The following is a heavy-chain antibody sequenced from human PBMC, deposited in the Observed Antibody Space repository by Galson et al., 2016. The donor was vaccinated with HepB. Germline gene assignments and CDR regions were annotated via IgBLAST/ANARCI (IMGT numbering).Heavy chain of an antibody. J-gene: IGHJ4*02. V-gene: IGHV3-7*01. D-gene: IGHD3-10*01. CDR3: SREMTGRYFD. Sequence: SLRLSCAASRFTFNAPWMNWVRQAPGKGLEWVANIRGDGIVSYYAESVRGRFTISRDNAKNSLYLQMNGLRVDDTAVYYCSREMTGRYFDWGQGTLVTVSS. CDR2: IRGDGIVS. CDR1: RFTFNAPW.